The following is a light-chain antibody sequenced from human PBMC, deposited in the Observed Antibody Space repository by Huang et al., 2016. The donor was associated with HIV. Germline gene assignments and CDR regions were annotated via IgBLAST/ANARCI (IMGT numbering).Light chain of an antibody. CDR1: QGIGRD. V-gene: IGKV1-9*01. CDR3: QQLKTYPIT. J-gene: IGKJ3*01. Sequence: IQLTQSPSSLSASVGDRVTITCRASQGIGRDLVWYQQKPGKAPKLLIYAASTLQRGVPSRCSGSGSGTDFTLTIGSLQPEDFATYYCQQLKTYPITFGPGTQVDIK. CDR2: AAS.